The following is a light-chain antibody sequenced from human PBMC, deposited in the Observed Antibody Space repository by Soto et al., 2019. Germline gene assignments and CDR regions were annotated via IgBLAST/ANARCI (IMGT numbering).Light chain of an antibody. V-gene: IGKV3-20*01. CDR3: QQYGSSPRT. Sequence: EMVLTQSPGTLSLSPGQRATLSCRASQSVSSNFLAWYQQKPGQAPRLLIFDASNRATGIPDRFSGSGSGTDFTRTISRLEPEDFAVYYCQQYGSSPRTFGQGTKVEIK. CDR2: DAS. CDR1: QSVSSNF. J-gene: IGKJ1*01.